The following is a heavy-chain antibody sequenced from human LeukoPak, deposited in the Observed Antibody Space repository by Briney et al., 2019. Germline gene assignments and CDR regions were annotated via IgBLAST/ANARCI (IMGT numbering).Heavy chain of an antibody. CDR2: ISAYNGNT. Sequence: ASVKVSCKASGYTFTSYGISWVRQAPGQGLEWMGWISAYNGNTNYAQKLQGRVTMTTDTSTSTAYMELRSLRSDDTAVYYCARDGCSSTSCPLDDAFDIWGQGTMVTVSS. V-gene: IGHV1-18*01. D-gene: IGHD2-2*01. CDR1: GYTFTSYG. CDR3: ARDGCSSTSCPLDDAFDI. J-gene: IGHJ3*02.